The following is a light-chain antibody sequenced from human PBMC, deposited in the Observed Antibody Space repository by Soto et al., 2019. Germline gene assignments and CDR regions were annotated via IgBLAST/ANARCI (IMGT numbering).Light chain of an antibody. Sequence: DIQMTQSPSSLSTSAGDRITITCRTSQSISSYLNWYQQKPGKAPKLLIYDASSLEGWVPSSFSGSGSGTEFTLTISSLQPEDFATYYCQQANSLPLTFGGGTKVDIK. CDR2: DAS. CDR3: QQANSLPLT. J-gene: IGKJ4*01. V-gene: IGKV1-39*01. CDR1: QSISSY.